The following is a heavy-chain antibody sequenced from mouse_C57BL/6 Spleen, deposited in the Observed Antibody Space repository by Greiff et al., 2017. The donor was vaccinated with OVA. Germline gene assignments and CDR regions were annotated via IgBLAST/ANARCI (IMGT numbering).Heavy chain of an antibody. J-gene: IGHJ2*01. CDR2: IHPSDSDT. D-gene: IGHD1-1*01. V-gene: IGHV1-74*01. CDR3: AICDTSTTVVATDY. CDR1: GYTFTSYW. Sequence: QVQLKQPGAELVKPGASVKVSCKASGYTFTSYWMHWVKQRPGQGLEWIGRIHPSDSDTNYNQKFKGKATLTVDKSSSTAYMQLSSLTSEDSAVYYCAICDTSTTVVATDYWGQGTTLTVSS.